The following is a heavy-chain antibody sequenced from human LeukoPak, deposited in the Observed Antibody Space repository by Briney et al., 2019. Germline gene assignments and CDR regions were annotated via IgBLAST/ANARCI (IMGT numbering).Heavy chain of an antibody. CDR1: GGSFSGYY. CDR3: ARGRRASYYYYGMDV. D-gene: IGHD1-14*01. J-gene: IGHJ6*02. Sequence: SETLSLTCAVYGGSFSGYYWSWIRQPPGKGLEWIGEINHSGSTNYNPSLKSRVTISVDTSKDQFSLKLSSVTAADTAVYYCARGRRASYYYYGMDVWGQGTTVTVSS. V-gene: IGHV4-34*01. CDR2: INHSGST.